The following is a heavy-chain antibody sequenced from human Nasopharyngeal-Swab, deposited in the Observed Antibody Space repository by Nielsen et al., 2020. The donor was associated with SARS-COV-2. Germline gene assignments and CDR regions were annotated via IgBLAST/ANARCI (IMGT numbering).Heavy chain of an antibody. CDR2: ISSSSSYT. J-gene: IGHJ6*02. Sequence: GGSLRLSCAASGFTFSDYYMSWIRQAPGKGLEWVSYISSSSSYTNYADSVKGRFTISRDNAKNSLYPQMNSLRAEDTAVYYCARVSPPLLTGPYYYYGMDVWGQGTTVTVSS. V-gene: IGHV3-11*06. D-gene: IGHD3-9*01. CDR3: ARVSPPLLTGPYYYYGMDV. CDR1: GFTFSDYY.